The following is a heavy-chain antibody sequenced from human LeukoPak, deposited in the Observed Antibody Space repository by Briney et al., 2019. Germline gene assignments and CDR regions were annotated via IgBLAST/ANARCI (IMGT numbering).Heavy chain of an antibody. CDR2: ISGDGGST. CDR1: GFTFDDYA. V-gene: IGHV3-43*02. CDR3: AKGITMIVVDGFDC. Sequence: GGSLRLSYAASGFTFDDYAMHWVRQAPGKGLEWVSLISGDGGSTYYADSVKGRFTISRDNSKNSLYLQMNSLRTEDTALYYCAKGITMIVVDGFDCWGQGTLVTVSS. D-gene: IGHD3-22*01. J-gene: IGHJ4*02.